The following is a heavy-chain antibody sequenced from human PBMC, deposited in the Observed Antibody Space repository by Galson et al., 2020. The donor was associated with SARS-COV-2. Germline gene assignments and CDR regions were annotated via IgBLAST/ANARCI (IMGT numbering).Heavy chain of an antibody. CDR3: AKAPYCSSTSCHLDY. Sequence: GGSLRLSCAASGFTFSSYAMSWVRQAPGKGLEWVSAISGSGGSTYYADSVKGRFTISRDNSKNTVYLQMNSLRAEDTAVYYCAKAPYCSSTSCHLDYWGQGTLVTVSS. V-gene: IGHV3-23*01. CDR2: ISGSGGST. J-gene: IGHJ4*02. CDR1: GFTFSSYA. D-gene: IGHD2-2*01.